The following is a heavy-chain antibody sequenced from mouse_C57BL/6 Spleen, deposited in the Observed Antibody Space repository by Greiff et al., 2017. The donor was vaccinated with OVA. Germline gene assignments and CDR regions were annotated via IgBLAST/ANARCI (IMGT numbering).Heavy chain of an antibody. CDR2: IYPGDGDP. Sequence: VQLQQSGPELVKPGASVKISCKASSYAFSSSWMNWVKQRPGKGLEWIGRIYPGDGDPNYNGKFKGKATLTADQSSSTAYMLLSSLSSEDSAFYFCECYYYVSSYVDYWGPGTTLTVSS. D-gene: IGHD1-1*01. CDR1: SYAFSSSW. CDR3: ECYYYVSSYVDY. V-gene: IGHV1-82*01. J-gene: IGHJ2*01.